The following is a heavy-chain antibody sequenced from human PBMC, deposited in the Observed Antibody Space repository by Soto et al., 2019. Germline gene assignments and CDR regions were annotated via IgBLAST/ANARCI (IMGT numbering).Heavy chain of an antibody. Sequence: ASVKVSCKASGYTSTSYDINWVRQATGQGLEWMGWMNPKSGNTGYAQKFQGRVTITADKSTSTAYMELSSLRSEDTAVYYCARDDIVVVPAAWTFDYWGQGTLVTVSS. CDR2: MNPKSGNT. CDR3: ARDDIVVVPAAWTFDY. CDR1: GYTSTSYD. D-gene: IGHD2-2*01. V-gene: IGHV1-8*01. J-gene: IGHJ4*02.